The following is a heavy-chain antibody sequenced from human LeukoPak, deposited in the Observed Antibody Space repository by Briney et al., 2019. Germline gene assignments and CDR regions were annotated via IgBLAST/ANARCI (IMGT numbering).Heavy chain of an antibody. Sequence: ASVKVSCKASGFTFTSYYFHWVRQAPGQGLEWMGIINARDGDKNYAQKFQGWVTMTRDTSISTAYMELSRLRSDDTAVYYCARDFYDSSGFDYWGQGTLVTVSS. CDR2: INARDGDK. V-gene: IGHV1-2*04. D-gene: IGHD3-22*01. CDR1: GFTFTSYY. J-gene: IGHJ4*02. CDR3: ARDFYDSSGFDY.